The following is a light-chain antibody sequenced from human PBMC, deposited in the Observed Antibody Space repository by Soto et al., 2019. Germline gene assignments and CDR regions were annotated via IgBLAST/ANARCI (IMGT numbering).Light chain of an antibody. CDR2: EVS. J-gene: IGLJ3*02. CDR3: NSYSSSSARV. V-gene: IGLV2-14*01. CDR1: SSDVGGYNF. Sequence: QSALTQPASVSGSPGQSITISCTGTSSDVGGYNFVSWYQQHPGKAPKLIIYEVSHRPSGVSNRFSGSKSGNTASLTISGLQAEDEAYYYCNSYSSSSARVFGGGTKLTAL.